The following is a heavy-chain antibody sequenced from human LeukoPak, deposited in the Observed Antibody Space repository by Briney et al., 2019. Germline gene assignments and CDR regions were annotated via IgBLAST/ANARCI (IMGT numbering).Heavy chain of an antibody. CDR2: ISPGDSDT. V-gene: IGHV5-51*01. Sequence: GESLKISCKGSGYRFSSFWIGWVRQMPGKGLEWMGIISPGDSDTRYSPSFQGQVTISADKSISTAFLQWSSLKASDTAMYYCARKMIRGVTLANYDYWGQGTLVTVSS. J-gene: IGHJ4*02. CDR1: GYRFSSFW. D-gene: IGHD3-10*01. CDR3: ARKMIRGVTLANYDY.